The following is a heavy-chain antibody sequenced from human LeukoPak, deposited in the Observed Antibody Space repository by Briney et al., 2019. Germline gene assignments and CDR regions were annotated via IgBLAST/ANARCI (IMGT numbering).Heavy chain of an antibody. J-gene: IGHJ4*02. V-gene: IGHV3-9*01. CDR3: AKAIGVSCISTSCYSFDN. CDR2: ISWNSGSI. D-gene: IGHD2-2*02. CDR1: GFIFDDYA. Sequence: PGRSLRLSCAASGFIFDDYAIHWVRQALGKGLEWVSGISWNSGSIGYADSVKGRFTISRDNAKNSLYLQMNSLRVEDTALYYCAKAIGVSCISTSCYSFDNWGQGTLVTVSS.